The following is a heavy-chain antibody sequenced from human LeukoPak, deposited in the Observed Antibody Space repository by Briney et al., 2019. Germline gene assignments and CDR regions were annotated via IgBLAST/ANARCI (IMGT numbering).Heavy chain of an antibody. CDR2: ISGSGGST. CDR1: GFTFSSYA. J-gene: IGHJ4*02. CDR3: AKDGDCYDSSGHIDY. V-gene: IGHV3-23*01. D-gene: IGHD3-22*01. Sequence: GGSLRLSCAASGFTFSSYAMSWVRQAPGKGLEWVSAISGSGGSTYYADSVKGRFTISRDNSENTLYLQMNSLRAEDTAVYYCAKDGDCYDSSGHIDYWGQGTLVTVSS.